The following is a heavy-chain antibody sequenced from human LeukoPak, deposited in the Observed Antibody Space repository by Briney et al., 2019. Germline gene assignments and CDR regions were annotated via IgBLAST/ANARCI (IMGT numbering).Heavy chain of an antibody. D-gene: IGHD5-12*01. CDR1: GDSVSSNSAA. J-gene: IGHJ4*02. CDR2: TYYRSKWYN. V-gene: IGHV6-1*01. CDR3: AAGATGFDY. Sequence: SRTLSLTCAVSGDSVSSNSAAWNWIRQSPSRGLEWLGRTYYRSKWYNDSAVSVKSRITINPDTSNNQFSLHLNSVTPAHTAVYYCAAGATGFDYWGQGTLVTVSS.